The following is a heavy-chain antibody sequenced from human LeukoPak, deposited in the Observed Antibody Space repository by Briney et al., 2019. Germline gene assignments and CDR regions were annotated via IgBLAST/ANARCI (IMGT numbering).Heavy chain of an antibody. D-gene: IGHD2-15*01. CDR2: ISWNSGTM. Sequence: GSSLRLSCAASGFTFDDYAMHWVRQPPGKGLEWVSGISWNSGTMVYANSVKGRFTISRDNAKNSLYLQMNSLRAEDTALYYCAKGVYSIDYYMDVWGKGTTVTISS. CDR3: AKGVYSIDYYMDV. CDR1: GFTFDDYA. V-gene: IGHV3-9*01. J-gene: IGHJ6*03.